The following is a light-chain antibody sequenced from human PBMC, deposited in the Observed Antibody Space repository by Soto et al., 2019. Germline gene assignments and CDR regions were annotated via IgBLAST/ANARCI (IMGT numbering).Light chain of an antibody. CDR2: DAS. Sequence: EIVLAQSPGTLSLSPGERVTLSCRASQSISSGYLAWYQQKPGQAPRLLIFDASSRAAGIPDRFSGSGSGTDFTLSISKLEPEDFAIYYCQQYGGSPRTFGPGTKV. CDR3: QQYGGSPRT. J-gene: IGKJ1*01. V-gene: IGKV3-20*01. CDR1: QSISSGY.